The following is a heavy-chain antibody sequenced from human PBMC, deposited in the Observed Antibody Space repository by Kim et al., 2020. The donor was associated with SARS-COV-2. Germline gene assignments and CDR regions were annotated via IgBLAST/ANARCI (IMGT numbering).Heavy chain of an antibody. Sequence: SETLSLTCTVSGGSISSYYWSWIRQPPGKGLELIGYIYYSGSTNYNPSLKSRVTISVDTSKNQFSLKLSSVTAADTAVYYCARADSSLPYYYYGMDVWGQGTTVTVSS. J-gene: IGHJ6*02. V-gene: IGHV4-59*13. D-gene: IGHD6-19*01. CDR3: ARADSSLPYYYYGMDV. CDR2: IYYSGST. CDR1: GGSISSYY.